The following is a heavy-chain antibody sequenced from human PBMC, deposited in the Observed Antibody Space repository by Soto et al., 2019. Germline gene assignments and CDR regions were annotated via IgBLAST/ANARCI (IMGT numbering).Heavy chain of an antibody. D-gene: IGHD6-6*01. CDR1: GFTFSSYS. CDR3: ARDHGIAARRNAFDI. J-gene: IGHJ3*02. V-gene: IGHV3-21*03. CDR2: ISSSSSYI. Sequence: PGGSLRLSCAASGFTFSSYSMNWVRQAPGKGLEWVSSISSSSSYIYYADSVKGRFTISRDNAKNSLYLQMNSLRAEDTAVYYCARDHGIAARRNAFDIWGQGTMVTVSS.